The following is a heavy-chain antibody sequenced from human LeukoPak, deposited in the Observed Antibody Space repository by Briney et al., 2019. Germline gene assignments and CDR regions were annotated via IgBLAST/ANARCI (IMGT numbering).Heavy chain of an antibody. CDR3: ARDSPSGWLVHADDAFDI. V-gene: IGHV1-69*04. CDR1: GGTFSSYA. J-gene: IGHJ3*02. D-gene: IGHD6-19*01. Sequence: SVKVSCKASGGTFSSYAISWVRQAPGQGLEWMGRIIPILGIANYAQKFQGRVTITADKSTSTAYMELSSLRSDDTAVYYCARDSPSGWLVHADDAFDIWGQGTMVTVSS. CDR2: IIPILGIA.